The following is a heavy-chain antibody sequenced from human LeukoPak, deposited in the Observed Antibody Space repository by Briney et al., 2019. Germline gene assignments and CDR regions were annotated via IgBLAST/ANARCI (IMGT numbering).Heavy chain of an antibody. CDR2: IWYDGSNK. V-gene: IGHV3-33*01. D-gene: IGHD2-8*01. CDR3: AREEYVIPFDY. Sequence: GGSLRLSCAAPGFTFSSYGMHWVRQAPGKGLEWVAVIWYDGSNKYYADSVKGRFTISRDNSKNTLYLQMNSLRAEDTAVYYCAREEYVIPFDYWGQGTLVTVSS. J-gene: IGHJ4*02. CDR1: GFTFSSYG.